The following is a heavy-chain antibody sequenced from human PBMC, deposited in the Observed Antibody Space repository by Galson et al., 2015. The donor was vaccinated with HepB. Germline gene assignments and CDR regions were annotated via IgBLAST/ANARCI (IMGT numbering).Heavy chain of an antibody. J-gene: IGHJ6*02. CDR1: GFTFSNAW. V-gene: IGHV3-15*01. CDR3: TTPTDYGDYYYYGMDV. Sequence: SLRLSCAASGFTFSNAWMSWVRQAPGKGLEWVGRIKSKTDGGTTDYAAPVKGRFTISRDDSKNTLYLQMNSLKTEDTAVYYYTTPTDYGDYYYYGMDVWGQGTTVTVSS. CDR2: IKSKTDGGTT. D-gene: IGHD4-17*01.